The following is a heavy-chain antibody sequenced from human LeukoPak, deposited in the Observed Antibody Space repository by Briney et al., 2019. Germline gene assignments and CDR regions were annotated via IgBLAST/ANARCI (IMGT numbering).Heavy chain of an antibody. Sequence: ASVKVSCKASGYTFTSYAMNWVRQAPGQGLEWMGWINPNSGGTNYAQKLQGRVTMTTDTSTSTAYMELRSLRSDDTAVYYCARVYCGGDCLSSFDPWGQGTLVTVSS. CDR1: GYTFTSYA. CDR3: ARVYCGGDCLSSFDP. D-gene: IGHD2-21*02. J-gene: IGHJ5*02. CDR2: INPNSGGT. V-gene: IGHV1-18*01.